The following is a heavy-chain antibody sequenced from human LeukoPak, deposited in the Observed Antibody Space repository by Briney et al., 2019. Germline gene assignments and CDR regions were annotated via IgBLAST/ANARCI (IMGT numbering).Heavy chain of an antibody. CDR2: ISSSSTYI. D-gene: IGHD5-18*01. CDR3: AAHYSGY. J-gene: IGHJ4*02. Sequence: NSGRSLRLSCAASAFTFGSNSTNCGSPPAREGLGWVSSISSSSTYIYYADSVKGRFTISRDNAKNSLYLQMNSLRAEDTAVYYCAAHYSGYWGQGTLVTVSS. V-gene: IGHV3-21*01. CDR1: AFTFGSNS.